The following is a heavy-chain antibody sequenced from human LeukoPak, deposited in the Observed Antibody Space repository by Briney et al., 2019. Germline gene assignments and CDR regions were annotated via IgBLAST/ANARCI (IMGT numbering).Heavy chain of an antibody. V-gene: IGHV3-7*01. Sequence: GGSLRLSCAASGFTFRRYSMSWVRQAPGKGLEWVANIKQDGSEIYYVDSVKGRFTISRDNAKNSLYLQTNGLRAEDTAVYYCARDLSYSLHYYGSGSYDYWGQGTLVTVSS. CDR3: ARDLSYSLHYYGSGSYDY. CDR1: GFTFRRYS. D-gene: IGHD3-10*01. J-gene: IGHJ4*02. CDR2: IKQDGSEI.